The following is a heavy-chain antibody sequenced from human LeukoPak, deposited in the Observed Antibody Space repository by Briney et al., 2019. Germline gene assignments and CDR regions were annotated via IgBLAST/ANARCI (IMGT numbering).Heavy chain of an antibody. CDR3: GKEGGA. CDR2: IGGRGGST. D-gene: IGHD3-16*01. Sequence: GGSLRLSCAASGFTFSSFTMTWVRQAPGKGLEWVSAIGGRGGSTYYADFLEGRFTIARDNSKDMVYLQMNSLKVDDTAIYYCGKEGGAWGQGTKVTVSS. V-gene: IGHV3-23*01. J-gene: IGHJ5*02. CDR1: GFTFSSFT.